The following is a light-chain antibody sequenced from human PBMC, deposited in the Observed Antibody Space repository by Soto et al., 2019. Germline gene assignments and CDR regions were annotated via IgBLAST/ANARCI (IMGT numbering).Light chain of an antibody. Sequence: QSALTQPRSVSGSPGQSVTISCTGTSSDVGGYNYVSWYQQHPSKAPKLMIYDVSKRPSGVPDRFSGSKSGNTASLTISGRQAEDEADYYCCSHAGSYTYVFGTGTKVTVL. V-gene: IGLV2-11*01. CDR1: SSDVGGYNY. CDR2: DVS. J-gene: IGLJ1*01. CDR3: CSHAGSYTYV.